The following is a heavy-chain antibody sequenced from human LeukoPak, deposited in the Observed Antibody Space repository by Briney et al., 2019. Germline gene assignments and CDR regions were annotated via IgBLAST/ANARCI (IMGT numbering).Heavy chain of an antibody. V-gene: IGHV3-30-3*01. D-gene: IGHD3-22*01. Sequence: GGSLRLSCAASGFTFSSYAMHWVRQAPGKGLEWVAVISYDGSNKYYADSVKGRFTISRDNSKNTLYLQMNSLRAEDTAVYYCARDTPSYYYDSSGPLRYWGQGTLVTVSS. CDR2: ISYDGSNK. CDR3: ARDTPSYYYDSSGPLRY. J-gene: IGHJ4*02. CDR1: GFTFSSYA.